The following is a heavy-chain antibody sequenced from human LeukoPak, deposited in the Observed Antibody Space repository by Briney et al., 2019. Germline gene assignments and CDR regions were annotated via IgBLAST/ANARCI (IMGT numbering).Heavy chain of an antibody. CDR3: AKVLRVNIANGFDI. J-gene: IGHJ3*02. D-gene: IGHD2/OR15-2a*01. CDR1: GFTFSSYA. CDR2: ISGAGGST. Sequence: GSLRLSCAASGFTFSSYAMSWVRQAPGKGPEWVSAISGAGGSTSYADSVKGRFAIARDNSKNTLYLQMNSLRVEDTAVYYSAKVLRVNIANGFDIWGQGTWVTVS. V-gene: IGHV3-23*01.